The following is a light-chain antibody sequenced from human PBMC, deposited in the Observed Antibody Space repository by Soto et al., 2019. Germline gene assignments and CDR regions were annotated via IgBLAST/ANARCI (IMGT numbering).Light chain of an antibody. CDR1: QSISSS. J-gene: IGKJ4*01. V-gene: IGKV1-39*01. Sequence: DIQMTQSPSSLSASVGDRVTITCRASQSISSSLNWYQQKPGKAPKVLIYAASTLQSGVPSRFSGSGSGTDFPLTISSLPPEDVATYYCQQSYSIPLTFGGGTKVEIK. CDR2: AAS. CDR3: QQSYSIPLT.